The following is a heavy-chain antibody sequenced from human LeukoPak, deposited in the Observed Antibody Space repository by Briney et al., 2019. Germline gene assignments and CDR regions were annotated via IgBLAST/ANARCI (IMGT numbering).Heavy chain of an antibody. D-gene: IGHD3-9*01. CDR3: ARLHYDVLTGPFDY. CDR2: IYSGGAT. V-gene: IGHV3-66*04. CDR1: GITVSTNY. J-gene: IGHJ4*02. Sequence: GGSLRLSCAASGITVSTNYMSWVRQAPGKGLEWVSIIYSGGATFYADSVKGRFTISRENSKNTLWLQMNSVRAEDTAVYYCARLHYDVLTGPFDYWGQGTLVTVSS.